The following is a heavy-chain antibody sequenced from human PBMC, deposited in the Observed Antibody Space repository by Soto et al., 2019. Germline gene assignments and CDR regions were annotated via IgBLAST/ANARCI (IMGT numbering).Heavy chain of an antibody. CDR2: IYYSGST. CDR3: ARLEGDTIFGVVPDWFDP. V-gene: IGHV4-59*08. Sequence: SETLSLTCTVSGGSIRSYYWSWIWQPPGKGLEWIGYIYYSGSTNYNPSLKSRVTISVDTSKNQFSLKLSSVTAADTAVYYCARLEGDTIFGVVPDWFDPWGQGTLVTVSS. D-gene: IGHD3-3*01. CDR1: GGSIRSYY. J-gene: IGHJ5*02.